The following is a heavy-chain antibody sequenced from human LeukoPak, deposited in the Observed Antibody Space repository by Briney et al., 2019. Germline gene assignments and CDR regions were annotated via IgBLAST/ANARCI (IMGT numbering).Heavy chain of an antibody. V-gene: IGHV3-23*01. CDR1: EFTFSKYA. CDR2: ISGSGGST. D-gene: IGHD6-19*01. Sequence: GGSLRLSCAASEFTFSKYAMNWVRQAPGKGLQWVSAISGSGGSTYYADSVKGRFTISRDNSKNTLYLQMNSLRAEDTAVYYCAKDHSSGWPDCFDYWGQGALVTVSS. CDR3: AKDHSSGWPDCFDY. J-gene: IGHJ4*02.